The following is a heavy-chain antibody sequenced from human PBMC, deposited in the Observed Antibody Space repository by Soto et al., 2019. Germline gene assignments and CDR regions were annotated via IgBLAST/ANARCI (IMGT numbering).Heavy chain of an antibody. CDR2: IVVGSGNT. J-gene: IGHJ4*02. V-gene: IGHV1-58*01. D-gene: IGHD6-13*01. Sequence: GASVKVSCKASGFTFTSSAVQWVRQARGQRLEWIGWIVVGSGNTNYAQKFQERVTITRDMSTSTAYMELSSLRSEDTAVYYCAAGGLEAAAGHLPFDYWGQGTLVTVSS. CDR1: GFTFTSSA. CDR3: AAGGLEAAAGHLPFDY.